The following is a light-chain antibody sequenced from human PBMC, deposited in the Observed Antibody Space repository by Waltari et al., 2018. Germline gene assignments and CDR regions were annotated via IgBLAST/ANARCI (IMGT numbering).Light chain of an antibody. CDR2: SNN. Sequence: QSVLTQPPSASGTPGQRVTISCSGSSSNIGSNTVNWYQQLPGMAPKLIIYSNNQRPSGVPDRISGSQSGTSASLAISGIPSDDEADYYCAAWDVSLKGVFGGGTKVTVL. J-gene: IGLJ2*01. CDR3: AAWDVSLKGV. CDR1: SSNIGSNT. V-gene: IGLV1-44*01.